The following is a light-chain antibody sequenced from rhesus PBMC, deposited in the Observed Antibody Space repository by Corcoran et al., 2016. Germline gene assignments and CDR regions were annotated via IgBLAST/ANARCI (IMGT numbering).Light chain of an antibody. V-gene: IGKV2-104*02. CDR2: EVS. CDR1: QSLLDSEDGNTY. Sequence: DIVMTQTPLSLPVTPGEPASISCRSSQSLLDSEDGNTYLDWYLQKPGQSPQLLIYEVSNRASGVPDRVSGSGSDTDFTLKISRVEAEDVGVYYCMQALEFPYSFGQGTKVEIK. J-gene: IGKJ2*01. CDR3: MQALEFPYS.